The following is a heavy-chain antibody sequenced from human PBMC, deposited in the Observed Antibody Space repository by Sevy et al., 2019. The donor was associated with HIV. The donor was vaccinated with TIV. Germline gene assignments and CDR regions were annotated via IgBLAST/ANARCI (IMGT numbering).Heavy chain of an antibody. CDR3: ARHCVVRGCQFRNFDI. J-gene: IGHJ2*01. Sequence: GGSLRLSCVASGFTFSSHFMTWVRQAPGKGLEWVANLDEDGNEINYVDSVKGRFTISRDNAKNSVYLQMDGLRAEEMAVYYRARHCVVRGCQFRNFDIWGRGTLVTVSS. CDR2: LDEDGNEI. V-gene: IGHV3-7*03. D-gene: IGHD2-21*01. CDR1: GFTFSSHF.